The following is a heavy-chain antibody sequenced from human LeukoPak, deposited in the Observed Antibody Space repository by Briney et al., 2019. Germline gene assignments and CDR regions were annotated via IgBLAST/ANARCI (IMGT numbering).Heavy chain of an antibody. CDR3: ARASDDFGDYGFDY. CDR1: GGSISNYY. Sequence: PSETLSLTCTVSGGSISNYYWNWIRQPAGKGLEWIGRIYTSGNTNYNPSLQSRLTMAMDTSKNQFSLRLSSATAADTAVYYCARASDDFGDYGFDYWGQGTLVTVSS. CDR2: IYTSGNT. D-gene: IGHD4-17*01. V-gene: IGHV4-4*07. J-gene: IGHJ4*02.